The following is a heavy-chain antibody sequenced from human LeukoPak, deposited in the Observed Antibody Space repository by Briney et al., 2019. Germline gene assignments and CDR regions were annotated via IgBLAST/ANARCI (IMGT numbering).Heavy chain of an antibody. V-gene: IGHV4-34*01. J-gene: IGHJ6*03. Sequence: SETLSLTCAVYGGSFSGYYWSWIRQPPGKGLEWIGEINHSGSTNYNPSLKSRVTISVDTYKNQFSLKLSSVTAADTSLYYCARVKAGNYDFWSGYYTHYYYYMDVWGKGTTVTVSS. CDR2: INHSGST. CDR1: GGSFSGYY. CDR3: ARVKAGNYDFWSGYYTHYYYYMDV. D-gene: IGHD3-3*01.